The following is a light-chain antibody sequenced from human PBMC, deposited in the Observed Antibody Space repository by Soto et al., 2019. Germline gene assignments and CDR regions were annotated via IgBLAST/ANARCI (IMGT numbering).Light chain of an antibody. J-gene: IGLJ1*01. CDR2: DVS. V-gene: IGLV2-14*01. CDR1: SSDVGGYNY. Sequence: QSVLTQPASVSGSPGQSITISCTGTSSDVGGYNYVSWYQQHPGKAPKLMIYDVSNRPSGVSNRFSGSKSGNTASLPISGLKAEDEADYSCSSYTSSSTRVFGTGTKVTVL. CDR3: SSYTSSSTRV.